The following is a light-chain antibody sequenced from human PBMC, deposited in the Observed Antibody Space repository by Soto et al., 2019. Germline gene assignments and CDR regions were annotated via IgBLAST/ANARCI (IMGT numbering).Light chain of an antibody. Sequence: IVLTQSPGTLSLSPGERATLSCRASQCVSTYLAWYQQQPGQAPRLLIYGASSRATGIPDRFSGGGSGTDSTLTISRLEPEDFAVYYCQQYGSSPETFGQGTKVDIK. CDR2: GAS. CDR3: QQYGSSPET. CDR1: QCVSTY. J-gene: IGKJ1*01. V-gene: IGKV3-20*01.